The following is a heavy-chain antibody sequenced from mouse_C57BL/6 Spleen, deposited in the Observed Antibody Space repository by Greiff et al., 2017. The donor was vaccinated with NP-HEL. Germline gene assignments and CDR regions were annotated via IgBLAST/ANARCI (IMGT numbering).Heavy chain of an antibody. CDR2: FYPGSGSI. CDR1: GYTFTEYT. Sequence: QVQLKESGAELVKPGASVKLSCKASGYTFTEYTIHWVKQRSGQGLEWIGWFYPGSGSIKYNEKFKDKATLTADKSSSTVYMELSRLTSEDSAVYFCARHEERGVLRYPYYYAMDDWGQGTSVTVSS. V-gene: IGHV1-62-2*01. CDR3: ARHEERGVLRYPYYYAMDD. J-gene: IGHJ4*01. D-gene: IGHD1-1*01.